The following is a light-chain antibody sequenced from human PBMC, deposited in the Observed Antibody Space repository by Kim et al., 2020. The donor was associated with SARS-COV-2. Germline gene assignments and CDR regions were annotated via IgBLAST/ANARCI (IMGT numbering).Light chain of an antibody. J-gene: IGKJ2*01. Sequence: SPGARVTLSCRASQSVSGTLAWYQQNPGQAPRLVIYGASTRANGIPARFSGSGSGTEFTLTISSLQSEDCAVYYCQQYNNWPPEYTFGQGTKLEI. CDR2: GAS. CDR1: QSVSGT. V-gene: IGKV3-15*01. CDR3: QQYNNWPPEYT.